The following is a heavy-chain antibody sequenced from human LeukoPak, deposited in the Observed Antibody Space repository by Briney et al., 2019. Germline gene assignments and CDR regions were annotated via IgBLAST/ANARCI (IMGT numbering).Heavy chain of an antibody. CDR3: ARVWSTAMAFWY. J-gene: IGHJ4*02. Sequence: SGGSLRLSCAAYGFTFSDYGMNWVRQAPGKGLEWVSYISTSSGVIYDADSVKGRFTISRDNAKNSLYLQMNSLRAEDTAVYYCARVWSTAMAFWYWGQGTLVTVSS. CDR1: GFTFSDYG. V-gene: IGHV3-48*01. D-gene: IGHD5-18*01. CDR2: ISTSSGVI.